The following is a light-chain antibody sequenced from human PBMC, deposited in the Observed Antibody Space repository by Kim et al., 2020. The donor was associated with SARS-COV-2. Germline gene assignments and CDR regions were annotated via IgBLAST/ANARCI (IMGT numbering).Light chain of an antibody. J-gene: IGKJ4*01. CDR3: QQYNSYPLT. CDR2: AAS. Sequence: ASVGERVSTSRRASERIRGYLAWYQHKPERAPKSLIYAASSLQSGVSSKCRGSGYGTDFTLTISRLQPEEFSTYYCQQYNSYPLTFGGGTKVDIK. V-gene: IGKV1D-16*01. CDR1: ERIRGY.